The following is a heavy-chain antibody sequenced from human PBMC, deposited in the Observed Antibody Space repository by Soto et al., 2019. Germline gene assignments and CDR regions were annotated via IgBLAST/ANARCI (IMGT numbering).Heavy chain of an antibody. Sequence: PGGSLRLSCAASGFTFSSYGMHWVRQAPGKGLEWVAVIWYDGSNKYYADSVKGRFTISRDNSKNTLYLQMNSLRAEDTAVYYCARDEYQLPHNWFDPWGQGTLVTVSS. CDR3: ARDEYQLPHNWFDP. CDR1: GFTFSSYG. CDR2: IWYDGSNK. D-gene: IGHD2-2*01. J-gene: IGHJ5*02. V-gene: IGHV3-33*01.